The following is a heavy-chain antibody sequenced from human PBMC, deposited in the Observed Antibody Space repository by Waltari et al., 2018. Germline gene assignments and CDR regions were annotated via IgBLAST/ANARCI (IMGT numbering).Heavy chain of an antibody. J-gene: IGHJ5*02. V-gene: IGHV1-8*01. CDR2: MNPNSDDT. Sequence: QVQLVQSGAEGKKPGASVKVSCKASGYTLTSFDSNWVRQATGQGLEWMGWMNPNSDDTGYAQKFQGRVTMTRNSSINTAYMELSSLTSDDTAVYYCARESVRYNFAFPPDLWGQGTLVTVSS. CDR3: ARESVRYNFAFPPDL. CDR1: GYTLTSFD. D-gene: IGHD2-21*01.